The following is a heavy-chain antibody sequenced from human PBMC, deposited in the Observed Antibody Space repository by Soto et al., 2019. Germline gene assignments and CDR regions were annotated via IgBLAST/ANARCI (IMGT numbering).Heavy chain of an antibody. J-gene: IGHJ4*02. Sequence: QVQLVQSGAEVQKPGSSVRVSCKPSGVSFSSYAINWVRQAPGQGLEWLGEIIAVSGPTNVAQKFQDRVTLTADERTSTVFMDLCSLRSEDTAVYFFATTDAPLGPRWGQGHLVTVSS. CDR1: GVSFSSYA. CDR3: ATTDAPLGPR. CDR2: IIAVSGPT. V-gene: IGHV1-69*01.